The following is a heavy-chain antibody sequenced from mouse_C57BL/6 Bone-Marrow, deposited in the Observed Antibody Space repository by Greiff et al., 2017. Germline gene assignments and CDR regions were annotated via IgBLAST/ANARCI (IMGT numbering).Heavy chain of an antibody. V-gene: IGHV1-39*01. CDR2: INPNYGTT. Sequence: EVKVVESGPELVKPGASVKISCKASGYSFTDYNMNWVKQSTGKSLEWIGVINPNYGTTSYNQKFKGKATLTVDQSSSTAYMQLNSLTSEDSAVYYCARGYDYDYAMDYWGQGTSVTVSS. CDR3: ARGYDYDYAMDY. CDR1: GYSFTDYN. D-gene: IGHD2-4*01. J-gene: IGHJ4*01.